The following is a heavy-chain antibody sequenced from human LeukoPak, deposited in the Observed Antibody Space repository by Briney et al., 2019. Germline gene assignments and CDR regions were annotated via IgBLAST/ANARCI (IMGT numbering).Heavy chain of an antibody. V-gene: IGHV4-59*08. D-gene: IGHD6-13*01. CDR3: ARHRADRYSWFFDK. CDR1: GGSISGYY. J-gene: IGHJ4*02. Sequence: PSETLSLTCSVSGGSISGYYWSWIRQPPGRGLEWIAYIYYSGSTTYNPSLKSRVTISVDTSENQFSLKLSSVTAADTAVYYCARHRADRYSWFFDKWGQGTLVTVSS. CDR2: IYYSGST.